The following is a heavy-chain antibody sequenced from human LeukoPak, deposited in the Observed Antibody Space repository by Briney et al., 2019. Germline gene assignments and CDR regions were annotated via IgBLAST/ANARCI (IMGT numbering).Heavy chain of an antibody. CDR1: GFTFSSYA. CDR3: AREDSSGWYFHWFDP. V-gene: IGHV3-30-3*01. Sequence: GGSLRLSCAASGFTFSSYAMHWVRQAPGKGLEWVAVISYDGSNKYYADSVKGRFTISRDNSKNTLYLQMNSLRAEDTAVYYCAREDSSGWYFHWFDPWGQGTLVTVSS. D-gene: IGHD6-19*01. J-gene: IGHJ5*02. CDR2: ISYDGSNK.